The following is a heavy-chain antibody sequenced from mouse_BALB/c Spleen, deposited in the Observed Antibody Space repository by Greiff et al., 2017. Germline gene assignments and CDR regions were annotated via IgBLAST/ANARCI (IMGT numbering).Heavy chain of an antibody. CDR2: INPSSGYT. D-gene: IGHD2-2*01. Sequence: QVQLQQSGAELARPGASVKMSCKASGYTFTSYTMHWVKQRPGQGLEWIGYINPSSGYTNYNQKFKDKATLTADKSSSTAYMQLSSLTSEDSAVYYCARYYGYDERVAMDYWGQGTSVTVSS. CDR1: GYTFTSYT. J-gene: IGHJ4*01. CDR3: ARYYGYDERVAMDY. V-gene: IGHV1-4*01.